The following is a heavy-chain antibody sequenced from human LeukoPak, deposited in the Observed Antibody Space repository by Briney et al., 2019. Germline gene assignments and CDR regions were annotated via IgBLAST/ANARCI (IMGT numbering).Heavy chain of an antibody. CDR1: GFTFSSYA. V-gene: IGHV3-23*01. CDR2: ISGTGGST. D-gene: IGHD5-12*01. J-gene: IGHJ4*02. CDR3: ARLLRSGYETHFDY. Sequence: GGSLRLSCAASGFTFSSYAMSWVRQAPGKGLEWVSGISGTGGSTDYLDSVKGRFTISRDNSRNTLYLQMNTLRAEDTAIYYCARLLRSGYETHFDYWGQGTLVTVSP.